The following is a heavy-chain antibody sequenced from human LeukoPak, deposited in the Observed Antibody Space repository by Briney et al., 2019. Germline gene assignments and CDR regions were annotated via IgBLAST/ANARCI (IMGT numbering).Heavy chain of an antibody. J-gene: IGHJ4*02. D-gene: IGHD3-10*01. Sequence: SETLSLTCTVSGGSISSSNYYWGWIRQPPGKGLEWIEGIYYSEGIYYNPSLKSRVTISVDTSKNQFSLRLSSATAADTAVYYCARQVGSFRGHFDYWGQGTLVTVSS. CDR3: ARQVGSFRGHFDY. CDR1: GGSISSSNYY. CDR2: IYYSEGI. V-gene: IGHV4-39*01.